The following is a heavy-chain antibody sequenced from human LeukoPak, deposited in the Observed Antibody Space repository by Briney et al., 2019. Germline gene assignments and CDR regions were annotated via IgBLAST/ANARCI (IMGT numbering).Heavy chain of an antibody. Sequence: ASETLSLTCTVSGGSISSYYWSWIRQPPGKGLEWIGEINHSGSTNYNPSLKSRVTISVDTSKNQFSLKLSSVTAADTAVYYCARESYYDSSGPFDYWGQGTLVTVSS. J-gene: IGHJ4*02. V-gene: IGHV4-34*01. CDR2: INHSGST. CDR3: ARESYYDSSGPFDY. D-gene: IGHD3-22*01. CDR1: GGSISSYY.